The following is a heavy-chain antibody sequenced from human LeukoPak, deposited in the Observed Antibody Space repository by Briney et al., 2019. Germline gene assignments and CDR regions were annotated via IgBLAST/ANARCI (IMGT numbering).Heavy chain of an antibody. CDR2: ISAYNGDT. CDR3: ARDPRDY. Sequence: ASVKVSCKASGYTFTNFGISWVRHAPGQGLEWMGWISAYNGDTKYSQTFKGRVAMTTDTSTSTAYMELRSLRSDDTAVYYCARDPRDYWGQGTLVTVSS. CDR1: GYTFTNFG. J-gene: IGHJ4*02. V-gene: IGHV1-18*01.